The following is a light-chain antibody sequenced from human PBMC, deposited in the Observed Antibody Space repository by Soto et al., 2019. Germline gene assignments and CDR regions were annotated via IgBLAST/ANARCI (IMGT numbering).Light chain of an antibody. V-gene: IGKV1-9*01. CDR3: QQYESYPLS. CDR1: QGISSY. Sequence: QLTQSPSSLSASVGDRVTITCRASQGISSYLAWYQQKPGKAPNLLIYAASTLQSGVPSRFSGSGSGTDFTLTISSLQPEDFATYYCQQYESYPLSFGGGTKVEIK. CDR2: AAS. J-gene: IGKJ4*01.